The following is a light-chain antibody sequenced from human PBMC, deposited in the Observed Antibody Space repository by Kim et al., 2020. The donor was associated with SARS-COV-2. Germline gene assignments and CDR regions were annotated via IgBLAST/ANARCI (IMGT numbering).Light chain of an antibody. CDR1: QNVNKW. CDR2: KAS. J-gene: IGKJ1*01. V-gene: IGKV1-5*03. CDR3: QQYNTYSPT. Sequence: DIQMTQFPSTLSASVGARVTITCRASQNVNKWVAWYQQKPGQAPKLLIYKASTLETGGPSRFSGSGSGTEYTLTISSLQAEDLATYYCQQYNTYSPTFGQGTKVDIK.